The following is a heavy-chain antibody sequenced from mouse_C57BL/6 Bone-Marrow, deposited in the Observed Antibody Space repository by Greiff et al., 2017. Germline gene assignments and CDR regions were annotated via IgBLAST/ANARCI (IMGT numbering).Heavy chain of an antibody. CDR3: ARIYYYGLLDY. CDR2: ISDGGSYT. D-gene: IGHD1-1*01. CDR1: GFTFSSYA. J-gene: IGHJ2*01. Sequence: EVHLVESGGGLVKPGGSLKLSCAASGFTFSSYAMSWVRQTPEKRLEWVATISDGGSYTYYPDNVKGRFTISRDNAKNNLYLQMSHLKSEDTAMYYCARIYYYGLLDYWGQGTTLTVSS. V-gene: IGHV5-4*01.